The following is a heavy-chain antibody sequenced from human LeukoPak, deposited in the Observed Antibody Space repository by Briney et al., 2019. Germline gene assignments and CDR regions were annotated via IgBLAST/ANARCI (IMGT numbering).Heavy chain of an antibody. V-gene: IGHV3-33*08. J-gene: IGHJ4*02. CDR2: IWYDGTNK. CDR3: ARGGAAALPDY. D-gene: IGHD6-13*01. CDR1: EFTFSDYY. Sequence: GGSLRLSCIASEFTFSDYYVSWIRQAPGKGLEWVAVIWYDGTNKYYADSVKGRFTISRDNSKNTMFLQMNTLRAEDTAVYYCARGGAAALPDYWAREPWSPSPQ.